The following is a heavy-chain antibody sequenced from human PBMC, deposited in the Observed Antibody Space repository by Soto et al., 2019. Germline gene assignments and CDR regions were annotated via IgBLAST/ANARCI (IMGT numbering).Heavy chain of an antibody. V-gene: IGHV1-3*01. CDR3: AREQGVAVAGPSPYYYGMDV. D-gene: IGHD6-19*01. J-gene: IGHJ6*02. CDR1: GYTFTSYA. CDR2: INAGNGNT. Sequence: QVQLVQSGAEVKKPGASVQVSCKASGYTFTSYAMHWVRQAPGQRLEWMGWINAGNGNTKYSQTFQGRVTITRDTSASTAYMELSSLRSEDTAVYYCAREQGVAVAGPSPYYYGMDVWGQGTTVTVSS.